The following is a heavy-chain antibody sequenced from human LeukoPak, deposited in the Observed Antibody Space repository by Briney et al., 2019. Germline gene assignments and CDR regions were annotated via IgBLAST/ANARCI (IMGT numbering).Heavy chain of an antibody. CDR2: ISSSGSTI. V-gene: IGHV3-48*03. CDR3: ARTGYDFWSGPPDY. D-gene: IGHD3-3*01. Sequence: PGGSLRLSCGASGFTFSSYEMNWVRQAPGKGLEWVSYISSSGSTIYYADSVKGRFTISRDNAKNSLYLQMNSLRAEDTAVYYCARTGYDFWSGPPDYWGQGTLVTVSS. J-gene: IGHJ4*02. CDR1: GFTFSSYE.